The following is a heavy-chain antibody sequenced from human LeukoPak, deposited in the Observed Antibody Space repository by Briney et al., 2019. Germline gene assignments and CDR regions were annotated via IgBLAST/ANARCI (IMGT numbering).Heavy chain of an antibody. CDR3: AKREAVAAMSDFDY. CDR2: IQHGGGNQ. CDR1: GFIVNNYY. J-gene: IGHJ4*02. D-gene: IGHD6-19*01. Sequence: GGSLRLPCAASGFIVNNYYMHWVRQAPGKGLEWVASIQHGGGNQYYVDSVKGRFTISRDNSKNTVYLQMNSLRTEDTAVYYCAKREAVAAMSDFDYWGQGTLVTVSS. V-gene: IGHV3-30*02.